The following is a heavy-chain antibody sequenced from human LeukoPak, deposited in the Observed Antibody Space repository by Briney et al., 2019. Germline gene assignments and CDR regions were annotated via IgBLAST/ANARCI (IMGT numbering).Heavy chain of an antibody. CDR1: GGSISSYY. Sequence: KASETLSLTCTVSGGSISSYYWSWIRQPPGKGLEWIGYIYYSGSTNYNPSLKSRVTISVDTSKNQFSLKLGSVTAADTAVYYCARAPGGGWAFDIWGQGTMVTVSS. CDR2: IYYSGST. D-gene: IGHD2-15*01. J-gene: IGHJ3*02. CDR3: ARAPGGGWAFDI. V-gene: IGHV4-59*01.